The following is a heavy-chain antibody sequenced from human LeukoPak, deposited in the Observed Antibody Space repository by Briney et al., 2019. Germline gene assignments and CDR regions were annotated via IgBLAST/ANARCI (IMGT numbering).Heavy chain of an antibody. J-gene: IGHJ4*02. CDR2: IKQDGSEK. CDR1: APTVGSDW. V-gene: IGHV3-7*04. D-gene: IGHD1-26*01. Sequence: GRCLTPACAASAPTVGSDWMSSVRHAPGERLGWVANIKQDGSEKYYVDSVKGRSTISRDNDKNSLWLQMNSVGSEDTAVYYCARAVGAAHFDYWGQGILVTVSS. CDR3: ARAVGAAHFDY.